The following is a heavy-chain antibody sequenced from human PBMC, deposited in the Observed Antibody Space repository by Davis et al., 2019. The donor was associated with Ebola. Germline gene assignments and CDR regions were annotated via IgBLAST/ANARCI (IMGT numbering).Heavy chain of an antibody. J-gene: IGHJ5*02. V-gene: IGHV4-39*01. D-gene: IGHD4-17*01. CDR1: GGSISSSSYY. CDR3: ARPVGNGDYSWFDP. CDR2: INHSGST. Sequence: MPSETLSLTCTVSGGSISSSSYYWSWIRQPPGKGLEWIGEINHSGSTNYNPSLKSRVTISVDTSKNQFSLKLSSVTAADTAVYYCARPVGNGDYSWFDPWGQGTLVTVSS.